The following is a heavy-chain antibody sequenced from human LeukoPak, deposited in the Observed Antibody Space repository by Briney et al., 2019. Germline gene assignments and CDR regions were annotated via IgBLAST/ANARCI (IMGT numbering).Heavy chain of an antibody. CDR3: ARAYDYGDSNWFDP. D-gene: IGHD4-17*01. J-gene: IGHJ5*02. CDR1: GGSISSGGYY. V-gene: IGHV4-31*03. Sequence: PSETLSLTCTVSGGSISSGGYYWSWIRQHPGKGLEWIGYIYYSGSTYYNPSLKSRVTISVDTSKNQFSLKLSSVTAADTAVYYCARAYDYGDSNWFDPWGQGTLSPSPQ. CDR2: IYYSGST.